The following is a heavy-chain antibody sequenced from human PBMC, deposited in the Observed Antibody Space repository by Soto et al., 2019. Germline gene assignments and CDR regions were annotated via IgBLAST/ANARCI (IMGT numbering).Heavy chain of an antibody. CDR1: DDSSSSYK. Sequence: SETLSLTCTVSDDSSSSYKWSWIRQPPGRRLEWIGYIDSSGGTSYNPSLQSRVTISVDTSTKQFSLKLSSVTAADTAVYYCVRQGFGRLHGLVDVCGQGTTVTVSS. V-gene: IGHV4-59*08. CDR2: IDSSGGT. CDR3: VRQGFGRLHGLVDV. D-gene: IGHD3-10*01. J-gene: IGHJ6*02.